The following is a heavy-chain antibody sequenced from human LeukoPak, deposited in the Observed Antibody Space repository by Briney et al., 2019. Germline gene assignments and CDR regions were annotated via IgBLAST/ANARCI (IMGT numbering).Heavy chain of an antibody. CDR2: IIPIFGTA. CDR3: AGGVRRYYYDSSGYYPIRAFDI. D-gene: IGHD3-22*01. V-gene: IGHV1-69*01. Sequence: GASVKVSCEASGGTFSSYAISWVRQAPGQGLEWMGGIIPIFGTANYAQKFQGRVTITADESTSTAYMELSSLRSEDTAVYYCAGGVRRYYYDSSGYYPIRAFDIWGQGTMVTVSS. CDR1: GGTFSSYA. J-gene: IGHJ3*02.